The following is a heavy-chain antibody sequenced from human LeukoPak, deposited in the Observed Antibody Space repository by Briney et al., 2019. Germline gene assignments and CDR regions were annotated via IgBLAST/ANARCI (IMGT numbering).Heavy chain of an antibody. CDR2: IYYSGST. Sequence: SETLSLTCTVSGGSISSGGYYWSWLRQHPGKGLEWIGYIYYSGSTYYNPSLKSRVTISVDTSKNQFSLKLSSVTAADTAVYYCARGHKPYYYDSSGYYYSDYWGQGTLVTVSS. J-gene: IGHJ4*02. V-gene: IGHV4-31*03. CDR1: GGSISSGGYY. D-gene: IGHD3-22*01. CDR3: ARGHKPYYYDSSGYYYSDY.